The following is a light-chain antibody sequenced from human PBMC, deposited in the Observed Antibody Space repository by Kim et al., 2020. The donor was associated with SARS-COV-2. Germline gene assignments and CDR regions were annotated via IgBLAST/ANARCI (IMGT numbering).Light chain of an antibody. CDR1: QGISSY. Sequence: AIRITQSPSSLSASTGDRATITCRASQGISSYLAWYQQKPGKAPKLLIYAASTLQSGVPSRFSGSGSGTDFTLTISCLQSEDFATYYCQLERTFGQGTKVDIK. CDR3: QLERT. J-gene: IGKJ1*01. V-gene: IGKV1-8*01. CDR2: AAS.